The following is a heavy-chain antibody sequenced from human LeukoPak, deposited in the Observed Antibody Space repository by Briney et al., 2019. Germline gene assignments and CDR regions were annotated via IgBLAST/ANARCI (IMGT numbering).Heavy chain of an antibody. CDR2: IFSGGTT. Sequence: GGSLRLSCEASGFTVNSNYMTRVRQAPGKGLEWVSVIFSGGTTYYADSVKGRFTISRDNSKNMLYLQMNSLRAEDTAVYYCATPGTIPSRGQGTLVTVSS. CDR3: ATPGTIPS. V-gene: IGHV3-53*01. D-gene: IGHD6-6*01. J-gene: IGHJ4*02. CDR1: GFTVNSNY.